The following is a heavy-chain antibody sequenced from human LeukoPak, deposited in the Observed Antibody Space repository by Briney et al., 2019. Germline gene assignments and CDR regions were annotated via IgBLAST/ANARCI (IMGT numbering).Heavy chain of an antibody. CDR2: IYTSGST. D-gene: IGHD6-13*01. J-gene: IGHJ4*02. V-gene: IGHV4-4*07. CDR1: GGSISSYY. CDR3: ARVAFAPTIAAADYFDY. Sequence: PSETLSLTCTVSGGSISSYYWSWIRQPAGKGLEWIGRIYTSGSTNYNPSLKSRVTMSVDTSKNQFSLKLSSVTAADTAVYYCARVAFAPTIAAADYFDYWGQGTLVTVPS.